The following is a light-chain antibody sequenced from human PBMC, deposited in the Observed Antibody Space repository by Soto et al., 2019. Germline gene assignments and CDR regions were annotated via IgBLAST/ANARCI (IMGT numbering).Light chain of an antibody. CDR2: AAS. V-gene: IGKV1-8*01. J-gene: IGKJ2*01. CDR1: QGISSY. Sequence: AIRMTQSPSSFSASTGDRVTITCRASQGISSYLAWYQQKPGKAPKLLIYAASTLQSGVPSRFSGSGSGTDFTLTISCLQSEDFATYYCQQYYSYPLTFCQGTKLEIK. CDR3: QQYYSYPLT.